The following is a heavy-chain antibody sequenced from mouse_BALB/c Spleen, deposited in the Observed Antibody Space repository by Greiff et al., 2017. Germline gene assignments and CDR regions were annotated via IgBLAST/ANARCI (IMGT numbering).Heavy chain of an antibody. V-gene: IGHV14-3*02. CDR3: ARNYYGSSYGWFAY. J-gene: IGHJ3*01. CDR2: IDPANGNT. Sequence: EVQLQQSGAELVKPGASVKLSCTASGFNIKDTYMHWVKQRPEQGLEWIGRIDPANGNTKYDPKFQGKATITADTSSNTAYLQLSSLTSEDTAVYYCARNYYGSSYGWFAYWGQGTLVTVSA. CDR1: GFNIKDTY. D-gene: IGHD1-1*01.